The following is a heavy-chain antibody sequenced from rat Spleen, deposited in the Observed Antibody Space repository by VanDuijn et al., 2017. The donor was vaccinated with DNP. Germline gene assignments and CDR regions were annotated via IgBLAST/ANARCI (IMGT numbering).Heavy chain of an antibody. Sequence: EVQLVESGGGLVQPGGSLKLSCVASGFTFSDHYMAWVRQAPTKGLEWVAAISYDGDSTYYRDSVKGRFTISRDNAKDTQYLQMDSLGSEDTATYYCATGVYGGYEDWFTYWGQGVMVTVSS. J-gene: IGHJ2*01. CDR1: GFTFSDHY. V-gene: IGHV5-20*01. CDR3: ATGVYGGYEDWFTY. CDR2: ISYDGDST. D-gene: IGHD1-11*01.